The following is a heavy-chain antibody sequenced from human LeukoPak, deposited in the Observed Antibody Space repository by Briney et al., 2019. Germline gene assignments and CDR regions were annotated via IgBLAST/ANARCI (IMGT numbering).Heavy chain of an antibody. CDR3: TKDRRGPAAGTWYFDS. V-gene: IGHV3-23*01. CDR1: GFTFSSTT. CDR2: ITAIDGRT. D-gene: IGHD6-13*01. J-gene: IGHJ4*02. Sequence: GGSLRLSCVASGFTFSSTTMGWVRQAPGRGLEWVSSITAIDGRTYYADSVRGRFTISRDNSKNTVYLQLDSLRAGDTAIYYCTKDRRGPAAGTWYFDSWGQGTLVTVSS.